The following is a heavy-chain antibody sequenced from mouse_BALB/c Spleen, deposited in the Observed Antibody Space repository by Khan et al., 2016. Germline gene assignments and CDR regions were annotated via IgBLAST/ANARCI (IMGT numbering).Heavy chain of an antibody. CDR2: ILPGNANS. CDR1: GYTFSNYW. V-gene: IGHV1-9*01. Sequence: QVQLQQSGAELMKPGASVKISCKATGYTFSNYWIQWVKQRPGHGLEWIGDILPGNANSNYNEKLKGKATLTADTSSNTAYMQLSSLTSEDSAVYYCARAWYSMDYWGQGTSVTVSS. J-gene: IGHJ4*01. CDR3: ARAWYSMDY.